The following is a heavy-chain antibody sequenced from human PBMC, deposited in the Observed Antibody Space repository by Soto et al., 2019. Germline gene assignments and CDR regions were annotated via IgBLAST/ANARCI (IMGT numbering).Heavy chain of an antibody. D-gene: IGHD3-22*01. Sequence: QVQLQESGPGLVKPSETLSLTCTVSGGSISSYYWSWIRQPPGKGLEWIGYIYYSGSTNYNPSLRSPVTISVDTSKNQFSLKLSSVTAADAAVYYCARTRMIVAHLDYWGQGTLVTVSS. CDR3: ARTRMIVAHLDY. CDR1: GGSISSYY. J-gene: IGHJ4*02. CDR2: IYYSGST. V-gene: IGHV4-59*08.